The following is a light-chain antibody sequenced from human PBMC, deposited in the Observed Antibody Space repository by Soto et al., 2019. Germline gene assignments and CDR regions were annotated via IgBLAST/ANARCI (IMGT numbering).Light chain of an antibody. CDR3: QSYDSSLSGSVV. CDR2: GNS. J-gene: IGLJ2*01. Sequence: QPVLTQPPSVSRAPGQRVTISCTGSSSNIGAGYDVHWYQQLPGTAPKLLIYGNSNRPSGVPDRFSGSKSGTSASLAITGLQAEDEADYYCQSYDSSLSGSVVFGGGTKVTVL. V-gene: IGLV1-40*01. CDR1: SSNIGAGYD.